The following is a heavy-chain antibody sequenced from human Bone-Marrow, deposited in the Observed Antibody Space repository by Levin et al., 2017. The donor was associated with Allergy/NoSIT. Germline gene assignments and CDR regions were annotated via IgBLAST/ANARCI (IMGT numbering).Heavy chain of an antibody. D-gene: IGHD3-3*01. CDR3: ARGHDFWSGFSTYYYYGMDV. J-gene: IGHJ6*02. CDR1: GYTFTSYD. Sequence: ASVKVSCKASGYTFTSYDINWVRQATGQGLEWMGWMNPNSGNTGYAQKFQGRVTMTRNTSISTAYMELSSLRSEDTAVYYCARGHDFWSGFSTYYYYGMDVWGQGTTVTVSS. CDR2: MNPNSGNT. V-gene: IGHV1-8*01.